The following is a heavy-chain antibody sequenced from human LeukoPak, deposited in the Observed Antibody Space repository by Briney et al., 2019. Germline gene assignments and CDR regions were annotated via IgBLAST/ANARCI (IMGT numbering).Heavy chain of an antibody. CDR2: IYYSGTT. D-gene: IGHD6-13*01. V-gene: IGHV4-61*08. J-gene: IGHJ4*02. CDR1: GGSISSGGYS. CDR3: ARGVYIAAAQYAY. Sequence: SETLSLTCAVSGGSISSGGYSWSWIRQPPGQGLEWIGYIYYSGTTNYNPSLKSRVTISVDTSKNQFSLKLSSVTAADTAVYYCARGVYIAAAQYAYWGQGTLVTVSS.